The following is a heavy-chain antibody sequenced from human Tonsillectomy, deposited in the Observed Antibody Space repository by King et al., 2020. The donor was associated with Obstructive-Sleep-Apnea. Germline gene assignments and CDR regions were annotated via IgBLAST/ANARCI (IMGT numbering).Heavy chain of an antibody. J-gene: IGHJ5*02. CDR2: ISAYNGNP. CDR1: GYTFANYG. D-gene: IGHD6-13*01. Sequence: QLVQSGVEVKKTGASVKVSCKASGYTFANYGITWVRQVPGQGLEWMGWISAYNGNPKYTQKFQGRVTMTTDTSTSTAYMELRSLRSDDTAVYYCAVSTWTDTWFDTWGQGTLVTVSS. V-gene: IGHV1-18*01. CDR3: AVSTWTDTWFDT.